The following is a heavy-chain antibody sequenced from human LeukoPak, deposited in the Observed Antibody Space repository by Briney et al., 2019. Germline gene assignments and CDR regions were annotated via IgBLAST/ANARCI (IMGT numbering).Heavy chain of an antibody. D-gene: IGHD5-24*01. J-gene: IGHJ4*02. CDR2: TSIGGTT. CDR1: GFTVSTNY. CDR3: ARTFLSGDGYKVGYFDY. V-gene: IGHV3-53*01. Sequence: GGSLRLSCAASGFTVSTNYMSWVRQVSGEGLEFVSLTSIGGTTDYADSVKGRFTISSDNSKNTLYLQMNSLTAEDTAVYYCARTFLSGDGYKVGYFDYWGREPWSPPPQ.